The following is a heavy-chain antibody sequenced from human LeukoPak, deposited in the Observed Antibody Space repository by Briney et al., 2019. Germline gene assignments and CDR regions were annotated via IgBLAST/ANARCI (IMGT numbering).Heavy chain of an antibody. CDR1: GFTFSSYG. CDR2: VSGSGGST. D-gene: IGHD2-2*01. J-gene: IGHJ4*02. V-gene: IGHV3-23*01. Sequence: GGSLRLSCAASGFTFSSYGLSWVRQAPATGLEWVSAVSGSGGSTYYADSVKGRFTISRDNSKNTLYLQMNSLRAEDTAVYYWAKQICSSTSCPMGYWGQGTLVTVSS. CDR3: AKQICSSTSCPMGY.